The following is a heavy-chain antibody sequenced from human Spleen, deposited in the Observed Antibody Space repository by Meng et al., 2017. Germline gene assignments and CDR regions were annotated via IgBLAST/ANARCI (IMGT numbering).Heavy chain of an antibody. CDR2: AYYSGST. V-gene: IGHV4-59*01. CDR3: ARGGDFAMDY. J-gene: IGHJ4*02. D-gene: IGHD2-21*02. CDR1: SGYISSYY. Sequence: PETLSPTCTVSSGYISSYYWNWIRQPPGKGLEWIGNAYYSGSTNYSPSLKSRVTIPVDRPKEQFSLKLSSVTAAGTAVYYCARGGDFAMDYWGQGTLVTVSS.